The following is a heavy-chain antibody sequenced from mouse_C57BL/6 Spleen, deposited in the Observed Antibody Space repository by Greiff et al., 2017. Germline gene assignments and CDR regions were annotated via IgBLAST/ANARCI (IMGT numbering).Heavy chain of an antibody. J-gene: IGHJ2*01. D-gene: IGHD2-2*01. CDR1: GYTFTSYW. Sequence: QVQLKQPGAELVRPGSSVKLSCKASGYTFTSYWMDWVKQRPGQGLEWIGNIYPSDSETHYNQKFKDKATLTGDKSSSTAYMQLSSLTSEDSAVYYCARPMVTTNYFDYWGQGTTLTVSS. CDR2: IYPSDSET. CDR3: ARPMVTTNYFDY. V-gene: IGHV1-61*01.